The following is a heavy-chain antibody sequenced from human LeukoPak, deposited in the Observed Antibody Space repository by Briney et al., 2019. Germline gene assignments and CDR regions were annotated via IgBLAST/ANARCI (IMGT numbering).Heavy chain of an antibody. CDR2: IIPILGIA. D-gene: IGHD3-10*01. CDR1: GGTFSSYA. V-gene: IGHV1-69*04. CDR3: ASPVCFSYGSCYYYYGMDV. J-gene: IGHJ6*02. Sequence: ASVKVSCKASGGTFSSYAISWVQQAPGRGLEWMGRIIPILGIANYAQKFQGRVTITADKSTSTAYMELSSLRSEDTAVYYCASPVCFSYGSCYYYYGMDVWGQGTTVTVSS.